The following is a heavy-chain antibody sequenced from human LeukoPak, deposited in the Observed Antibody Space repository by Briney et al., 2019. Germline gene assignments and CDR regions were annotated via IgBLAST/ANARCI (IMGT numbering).Heavy chain of an antibody. CDR3: ARVGHYDSSVYADDVFDF. Sequence: ASVKVSCKASGYTFTGYYLHWVRQAPGHGVEWLGWINPDRGNTKYAQKFQGRVTLTRESSISTASMEVSRLRADDTAVYYCARVGHYDSSVYADDVFDFWGQGTMVTVSS. CDR1: GYTFTGYY. D-gene: IGHD3-22*01. J-gene: IGHJ3*01. CDR2: INPDRGNT. V-gene: IGHV1-2*02.